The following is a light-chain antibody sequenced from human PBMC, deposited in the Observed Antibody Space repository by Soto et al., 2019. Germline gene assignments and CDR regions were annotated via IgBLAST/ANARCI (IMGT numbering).Light chain of an antibody. Sequence: DIVMSQSPVCLPVASGEPAAISSRRSQSLLHKNGNNYFNWYLQKSGQSPQVLIYMGSKRASGVPDRFSGSGSGTYFTLKISRVEAEDAGVYYCMQALQTPRTFGQGTKVEI. J-gene: IGKJ1*01. CDR1: QSLLHKNGNNY. CDR3: MQALQTPRT. V-gene: IGKV2-28*01. CDR2: MGS.